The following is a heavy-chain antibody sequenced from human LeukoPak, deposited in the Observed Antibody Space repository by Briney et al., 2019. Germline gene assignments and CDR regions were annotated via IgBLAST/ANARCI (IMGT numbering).Heavy chain of an antibody. CDR3: ARGHGGYYYDSSGYYLFG. J-gene: IGHJ4*02. Sequence: PSETLSLTCAVYGGSFSGYYWSWIRQPPGKGLEWIGEINHSGSTNYNPSLKSRVTISVDTSKNQFSLKLSSVTAADTAAYYCARGHGGYYYDSSGYYLFGWGQGTLVTVSS. CDR1: GGSFSGYY. D-gene: IGHD3-22*01. V-gene: IGHV4-34*01. CDR2: INHSGST.